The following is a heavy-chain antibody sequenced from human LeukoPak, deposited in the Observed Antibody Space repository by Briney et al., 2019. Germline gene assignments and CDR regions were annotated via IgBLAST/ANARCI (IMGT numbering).Heavy chain of an antibody. V-gene: IGHV3-53*01. CDR3: ARDSSSFPNYFDY. J-gene: IGHJ4*02. CDR1: GFTVSSTY. CDR2: IYSDGTT. Sequence: QPGGSLRLSCAAPGFTVSSTYMSWVRQAPGKGLEWVSLIYSDGTTFYADSVKGRFAISTDNSKNTLYLQMSSLRAEDTAVYYCARDSSSFPNYFDYWGQGTLITVSS. D-gene: IGHD3-3*02.